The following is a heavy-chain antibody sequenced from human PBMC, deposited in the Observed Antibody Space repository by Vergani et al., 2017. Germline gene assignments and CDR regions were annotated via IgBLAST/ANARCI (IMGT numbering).Heavy chain of an antibody. D-gene: IGHD3-22*01. V-gene: IGHV2-70*01. CDR2: IDWDDDK. CDR3: ARIRNYYDSSGHSYYYYGMDV. CDR1: GFSLSTSGMC. Sequence: QVTLRESGPALVKPTQTLTLTCTFSGFSLSTSGMCVSWIRQPPGKALEWLALIDWDDDKYYSTSLKTRLTISKDTSKNQVVLTMTNMDPVDTATYYCARIRNYYDSSGHSYYYYGMDVWGQGTTVTVSS. J-gene: IGHJ6*02.